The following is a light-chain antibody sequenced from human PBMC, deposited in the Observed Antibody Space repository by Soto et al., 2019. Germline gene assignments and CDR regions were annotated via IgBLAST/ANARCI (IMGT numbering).Light chain of an antibody. CDR1: QSVSSY. Sequence: EIFLTQSRSTLSLSTGGRATLSCRASQSVSSYLAWYQQKPGQAPRLLIYDASNRATGIPARFSGSGSGTDFTLTISSLEPEDFAVYYCQQRSNWPPFTFGQGTRLEI. V-gene: IGKV3-11*01. J-gene: IGKJ5*01. CDR3: QQRSNWPPFT. CDR2: DAS.